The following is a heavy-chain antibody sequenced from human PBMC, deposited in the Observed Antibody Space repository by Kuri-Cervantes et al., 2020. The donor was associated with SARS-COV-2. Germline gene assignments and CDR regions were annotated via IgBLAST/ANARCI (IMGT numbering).Heavy chain of an antibody. CDR2: LDTSGST. J-gene: IGHJ4*02. Sequence: ESLKISCAVSGVSVTGGTYYWAWIRQPAGKGLEWIGHLDTSGSTTYNPSLKSRVTISLDTSKNQFSLKLSSVTAADTAVYYCARDLGGSNYGGGDYWGQGTLVTVSS. CDR1: GVSVTGGTYY. V-gene: IGHV4-61*10. CDR3: ARDLGGSNYGGGDY. D-gene: IGHD4-23*01.